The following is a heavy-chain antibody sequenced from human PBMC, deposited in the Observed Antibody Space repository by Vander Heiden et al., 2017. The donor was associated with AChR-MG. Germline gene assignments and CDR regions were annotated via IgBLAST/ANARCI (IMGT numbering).Heavy chain of an antibody. Sequence: QVQLQQWGAGLLKPSETLSLTCAAYGGSFSGYYWSWIRQPPGKGLEWIGEINHSGSTNYNPSLKSRVTISVDTSKNQFSLKLSSVTAADTAVYYCATVEYYYDSSGYFDYWGQGTLVTVSS. CDR1: GGSFSGYY. D-gene: IGHD3-22*01. J-gene: IGHJ4*02. CDR3: ATVEYYYDSSGYFDY. CDR2: INHSGST. V-gene: IGHV4-34*01.